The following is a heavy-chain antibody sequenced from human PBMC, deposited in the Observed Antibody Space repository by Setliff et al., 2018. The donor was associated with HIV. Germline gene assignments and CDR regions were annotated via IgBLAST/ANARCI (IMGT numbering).Heavy chain of an antibody. Sequence: GGSLRLSCAASGFIFSTNWMSWVRQAPGKGPEWVANINQDGSDKYYVPSVKGRFTISRDNAKNTLYLQMNSLRADDTATYYCVRGAPRSASGPLPWIYWGQGTPVTVSS. CDR2: INQDGSDK. CDR3: VRGAPRSASGPLPWIY. CDR1: GFIFSTNW. V-gene: IGHV3-7*01. J-gene: IGHJ4*02. D-gene: IGHD3-10*01.